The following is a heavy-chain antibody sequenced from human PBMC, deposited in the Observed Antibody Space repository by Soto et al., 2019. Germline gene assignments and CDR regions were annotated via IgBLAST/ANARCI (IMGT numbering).Heavy chain of an antibody. CDR3: GSLSGSASYFDY. J-gene: IGHJ4*02. CDR1: GGSISSGDYY. Sequence: PSETLSLTCTVSGGSISSGDYYWSWIRQHPGKGLEWSGYIFYSGSTYYNPSLKSRVTISVDTSKNQCSLKLSSVTAADTAVYYCGSLSGSASYFDYWGQGTLVTVSS. V-gene: IGHV4-30-4*01. CDR2: IFYSGST. D-gene: IGHD1-26*01.